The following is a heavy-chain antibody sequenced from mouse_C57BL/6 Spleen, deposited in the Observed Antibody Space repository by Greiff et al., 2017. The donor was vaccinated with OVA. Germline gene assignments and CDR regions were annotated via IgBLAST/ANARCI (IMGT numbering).Heavy chain of an antibody. J-gene: IGHJ3*01. V-gene: IGHV3-6*01. CDR1: GYSITSGYY. Sequence: EVKLMESGPGLVKPSQSLSLTCSVTGYSITSGYYWNWIRQFPGNKLEWMGYISYDGSNNYNPSLKNRISITRDTSKNQFFLKLNSVTTEDTATYYCARDRGDPWFAYWGQGTLVTVSA. CDR2: ISYDGSN. D-gene: IGHD3-1*01. CDR3: ARDRGDPWFAY.